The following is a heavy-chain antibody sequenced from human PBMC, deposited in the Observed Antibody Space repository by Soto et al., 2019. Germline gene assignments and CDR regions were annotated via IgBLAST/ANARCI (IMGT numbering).Heavy chain of an antibody. J-gene: IGHJ4*02. D-gene: IGHD3-22*01. Sequence: EVQLVESGGGLVQPGGSLRLSCAASGFTFSSYSMNWVRQAPGKGLEWVSSISSSSSYIYYADSVKGRFTISRDNAKNSLYLQMNSLRAEDTAVYYCARVSYYYDSSGYYTESYYFDYWGQGTLVTVSS. V-gene: IGHV3-21*01. CDR1: GFTFSSYS. CDR3: ARVSYYYDSSGYYTESYYFDY. CDR2: ISSSSSYI.